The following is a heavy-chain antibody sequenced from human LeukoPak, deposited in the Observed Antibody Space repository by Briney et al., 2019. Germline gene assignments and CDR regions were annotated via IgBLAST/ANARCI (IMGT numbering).Heavy chain of an antibody. Sequence: ASVKVSCKASGYTFSSCTMHWVRQAPGQGLEWMGWINAGNGNTKYSQNFQGRVTFISNTSATTAFMELSSLRSEDAAVYYCARDSGSGNNDYWGQGTLVTVSS. V-gene: IGHV1-3*01. CDR2: INAGNGNT. CDR1: GYTFSSCT. D-gene: IGHD1-26*01. J-gene: IGHJ4*02. CDR3: ARDSGSGNNDY.